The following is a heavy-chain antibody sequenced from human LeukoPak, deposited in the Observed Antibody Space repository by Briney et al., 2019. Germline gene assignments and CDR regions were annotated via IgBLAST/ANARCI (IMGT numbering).Heavy chain of an antibody. D-gene: IGHD3-10*01. CDR3: AKEWYYYGSGNAFDI. CDR2: ISGSGGST. V-gene: IGHV3-23*01. J-gene: IGHJ3*02. Sequence: GGSLRLSCSASGFTFGDYVLIWVRQAPGKGLEWVSAISGSGGSTYYADSVKGRFTISRDNSKNTLYLQMNSLRAEDTAVYYCAKEWYYYGSGNAFDIWGQGTMVTVSS. CDR1: GFTFGDYV.